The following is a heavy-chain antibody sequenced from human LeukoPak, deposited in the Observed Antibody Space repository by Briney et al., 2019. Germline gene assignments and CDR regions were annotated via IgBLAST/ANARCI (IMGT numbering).Heavy chain of an antibody. CDR1: GGSFSGYY. D-gene: IGHD5-18*01. Sequence: ASETLSLTCAVYGGSFSGYYWSWIRQPPGKGLEWIGEINHSGSTNYNPSLKSLVTISVDTSKNQFSLKLSSVTAADTAVYYCARGRIPLVSYDGPYNWFDPWGQGTLVTVSS. CDR3: ARGRIPLVSYDGPYNWFDP. CDR2: INHSGST. J-gene: IGHJ5*02. V-gene: IGHV4-34*01.